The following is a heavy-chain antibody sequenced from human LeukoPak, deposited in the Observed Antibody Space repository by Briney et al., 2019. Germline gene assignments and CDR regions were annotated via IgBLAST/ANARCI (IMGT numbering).Heavy chain of an antibody. J-gene: IGHJ4*02. V-gene: IGHV4-61*02. CDR1: GGSISSGSYY. D-gene: IGHD3-10*01. CDR3: ARVQSLSGDLSVYFDY. CDR2: IYTSGST. Sequence: SETLSLTCTVSGGSISSGSYYWSWIRQPAGKGLEWIGRIYTSGSTNYNPSLKSRVTISVDTSKNQFSLKLSSVTAADTAVYYCARVQSLSGDLSVYFDYWGQGTLVTVSS.